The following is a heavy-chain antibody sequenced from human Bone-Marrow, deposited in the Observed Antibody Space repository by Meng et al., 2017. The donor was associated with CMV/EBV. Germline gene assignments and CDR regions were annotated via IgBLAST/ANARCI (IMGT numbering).Heavy chain of an antibody. CDR1: GYTFISYY. D-gene: IGHD6-6*01. CDR3: AIAGGAIRPPFDY. CDR2: INPSGGST. J-gene: IGHJ4*02. Sequence: ASVKVSCKASGYTFISYYMYWVRQDPGQGLEWMGIINPSGGSTSYAQKFQGRDTMTRDTSTSTVYMELSSLGSEDTAVYYCAIAGGAIRPPFDYWGQGTLVTVSS. V-gene: IGHV1-46*01.